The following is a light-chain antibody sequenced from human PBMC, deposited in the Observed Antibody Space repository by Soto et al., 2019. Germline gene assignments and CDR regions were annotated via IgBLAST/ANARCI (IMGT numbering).Light chain of an antibody. CDR3: EQYGSSPPIT. CDR2: GAS. CDR1: QSVSSSY. V-gene: IGKV3-20*01. Sequence: EIVLTQSPGTLSLSPGERATLSCRASQSVSSSYLAWYQQKPGQAPRLLIYGASSRATGIPDRFSGSGSGTDVTLTISRLEPEDFGVYSCEQYGSSPPITFGQGTRLEIK. J-gene: IGKJ5*01.